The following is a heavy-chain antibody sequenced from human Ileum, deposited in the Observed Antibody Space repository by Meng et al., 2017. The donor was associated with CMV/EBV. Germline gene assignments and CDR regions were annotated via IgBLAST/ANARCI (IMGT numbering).Heavy chain of an antibody. D-gene: IGHD3-10*01. CDR3: AETYYYGSGSSDYYGMDV. CDR2: IIPIFGTA. V-gene: IGHV1-69*05. Sequence: TFSSYAISWVRQAPGQGLEWMGGIIPIFGTANYAQKFQGRVTITTDESTSTAYMELSSLRSEDTAVYYCAETYYYGSGSSDYYGMDVWGQGTMVTVSS. CDR1: TFSSYA. J-gene: IGHJ6*02.